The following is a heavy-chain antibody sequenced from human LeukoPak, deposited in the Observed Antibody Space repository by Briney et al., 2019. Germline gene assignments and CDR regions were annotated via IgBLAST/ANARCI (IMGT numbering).Heavy chain of an antibody. CDR1: GITLSNYG. J-gene: IGHJ4*02. CDR3: AKRGVVVRVFLVGFHKEAYYFDS. CDR2: LSGSAGGS. Sequence: GGSLRLSCGVSGITLSNYGMSRVRQAPGKRLEWVAGLSGSAGGSNYADSVKGRFTISRDNSKNTLFLQMDRLRAEDTAVYFCAKRGVVVRVFLVGFHKEAYYFDSWGQGAQVTVSS. V-gene: IGHV3-23*01. D-gene: IGHD3-16*02.